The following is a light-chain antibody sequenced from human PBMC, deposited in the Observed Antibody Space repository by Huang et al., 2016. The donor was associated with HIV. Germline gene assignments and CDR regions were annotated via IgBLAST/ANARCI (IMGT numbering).Light chain of an antibody. Sequence: EIVLTQSPGTLSLSPGERATLSCRAGQTISASYLAWYQHKPGQAPRLLIYGASSRATGIPDRFSGCGSGTDFTLSISRLDPEDFAVYYCQHYGTSSWTFGQGTKVEI. CDR2: GAS. V-gene: IGKV3-20*01. J-gene: IGKJ1*01. CDR1: QTISASY. CDR3: QHYGTSSWT.